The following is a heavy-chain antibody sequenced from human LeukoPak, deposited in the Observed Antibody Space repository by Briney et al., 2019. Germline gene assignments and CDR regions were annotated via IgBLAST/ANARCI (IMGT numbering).Heavy chain of an antibody. Sequence: GGSLRLSCAVSGFTFSSYAMHWVRQAPGKGLEWVAVISYDGSNKYYADSVKGRFTISRDNSKKKLYLQMNSVRAEDTAVYYCARDPYWEIFGVVTLDYWGQGTLVTVSS. CDR3: ARDPYWEIFGVVTLDY. CDR1: GFTFSSYA. CDR2: ISYDGSNK. J-gene: IGHJ4*02. D-gene: IGHD3-3*01. V-gene: IGHV3-30-3*01.